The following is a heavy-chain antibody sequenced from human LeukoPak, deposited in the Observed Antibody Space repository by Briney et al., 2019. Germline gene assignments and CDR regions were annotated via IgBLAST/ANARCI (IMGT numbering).Heavy chain of an antibody. CDR1: GGSISSGSYY. J-gene: IGHJ6*03. Sequence: SETLSLTCTVSGGSISSGSYYWSWIRQPAGKGLEWIGRIYTSGSTNYNPSLKSRVTISVDTSKNQFSLKLSSVTAADTAVYYCARGRRMADWDYYMDVWGKGTTVTISS. CDR2: IYTSGST. CDR3: ARGRRMADWDYYMDV. V-gene: IGHV4-61*02. D-gene: IGHD2-21*01.